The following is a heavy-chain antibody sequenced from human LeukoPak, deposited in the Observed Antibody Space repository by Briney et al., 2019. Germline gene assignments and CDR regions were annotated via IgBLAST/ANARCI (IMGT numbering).Heavy chain of an antibody. V-gene: IGHV3-21*01. CDR2: ISSSSSYI. J-gene: IGHJ4*02. Sequence: GGSLRLSCAASGFTFSSYSMNWVRHAPGKGLEWVSSISSSSSYIYYADSVKGRFTISRDNAKNSLYLQMNSLRAEDTAVYYCARDGDYGDYGPPHDYWGQGTLVTVSS. CDR3: ARDGDYGDYGPPHDY. D-gene: IGHD4-17*01. CDR1: GFTFSSYS.